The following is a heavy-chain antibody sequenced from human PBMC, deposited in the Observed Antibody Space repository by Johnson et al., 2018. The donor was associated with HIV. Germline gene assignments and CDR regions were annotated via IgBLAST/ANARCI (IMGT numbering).Heavy chain of an antibody. V-gene: IGHV3-20*04. CDR3: AKDLGDFWSGYYFDI. CDR1: GFTFDDYG. Sequence: MLLVESGGGVVRPGGSLRLSCAASGFTFDDYGMTWVRQPPGKGLELVSCINWNGGNTEYNEYVKGRFTISRDNSKNTLYLQMNSLRAEDTAVYYCAKDLGDFWSGYYFDIWGQGTMVTVSS. D-gene: IGHD3-3*01. J-gene: IGHJ3*02. CDR2: INWNGGNT.